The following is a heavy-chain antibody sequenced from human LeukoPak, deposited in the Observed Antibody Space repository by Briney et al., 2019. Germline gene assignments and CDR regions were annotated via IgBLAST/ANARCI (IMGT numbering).Heavy chain of an antibody. J-gene: IGHJ3*02. D-gene: IGHD1-26*01. Sequence: GGSLRLSCAASGFTFSSYWMSWVGQAPGKGLEWVANIKQDGSEKYYVDSVKGRITISRYNAKNSLYLQMNSLRAEDTAVYYCARVLGELLEISAFDIWGQGTMVTVSS. CDR1: GFTFSSYW. CDR3: ARVLGELLEISAFDI. CDR2: IKQDGSEK. V-gene: IGHV3-7*01.